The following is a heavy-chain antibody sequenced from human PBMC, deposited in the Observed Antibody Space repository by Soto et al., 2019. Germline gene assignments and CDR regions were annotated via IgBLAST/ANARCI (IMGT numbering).Heavy chain of an antibody. J-gene: IGHJ4*02. Sequence: PGESLKISCKASGYSSTTYWIGWVRQMSGKGLEWIGIIYVADSDTRYSPSFQGQVTLSADKSTNTAYLQWRSLKASDTAMYYCARLSDYAFDYWGQGTLVTSPQ. CDR3: ARLSDYAFDY. D-gene: IGHD4-17*01. CDR2: IYVADSDT. CDR1: GYSSTTYW. V-gene: IGHV5-51*01.